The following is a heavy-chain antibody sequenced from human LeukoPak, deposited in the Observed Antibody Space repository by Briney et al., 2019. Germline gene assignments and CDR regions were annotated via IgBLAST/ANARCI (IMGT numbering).Heavy chain of an antibody. D-gene: IGHD5-12*01. CDR3: AVEWLRYFDY. Sequence: GGSLRLSCAASGFTFSSYGMHWVRQAPGKGLEWVAFIRYDGSNKYYADSVKGRFTISRDNSKNTLYLQMNSLRAEDTAVYYCAVEWLRYFDYWGQGTLVTVSS. V-gene: IGHV3-30*02. CDR1: GFTFSSYG. J-gene: IGHJ4*02. CDR2: IRYDGSNK.